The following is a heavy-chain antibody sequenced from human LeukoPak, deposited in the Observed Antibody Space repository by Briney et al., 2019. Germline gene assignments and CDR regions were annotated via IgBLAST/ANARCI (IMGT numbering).Heavy chain of an antibody. Sequence: GGSLRLSCAASGFSFSTYAMSWVRQAPGKGLEWVSAISGSGGSTYYADSVKGRFTISRDNSKNTLYLQMNSLRAEDTAVYYCAKGRYGSGSYYYYYYSMDVWGQGTTVTVFS. D-gene: IGHD3-10*01. CDR3: AKGRYGSGSYYYYYYSMDV. CDR2: ISGSGGST. CDR1: GFSFSTYA. J-gene: IGHJ6*02. V-gene: IGHV3-23*01.